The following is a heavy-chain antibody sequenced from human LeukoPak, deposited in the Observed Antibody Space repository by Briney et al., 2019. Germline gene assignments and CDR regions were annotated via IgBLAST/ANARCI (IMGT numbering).Heavy chain of an antibody. V-gene: IGHV4-34*01. J-gene: IGHJ5*02. CDR3: ARTVLWFPYGGVDP. CDR1: RGSFSGYY. D-gene: IGHD3-10*01. Sequence: KPSETLSLTCAVYRGSFSGYYWSWIRQPPGKGLEWIGEINHSGSTNYNPSLKSRVTISVDTSKNQFSLKLSSVTAADTAVYYCARTVLWFPYGGVDPWGQGTLVTVSS. CDR2: INHSGST.